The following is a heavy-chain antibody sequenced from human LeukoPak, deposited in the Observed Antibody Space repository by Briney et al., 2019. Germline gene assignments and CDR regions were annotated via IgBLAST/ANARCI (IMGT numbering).Heavy chain of an antibody. CDR2: IYYSGST. Sequence: SETLSLTCTVSGYSISSGYYWGWIRQPPGRGLEWIGYIYYSGSTNYNPSLKSRVTISVDTSKNQFSLMLSSVTAADTAVYYCARPNLRGYSYVVAFDIWGQGTMVTVSS. CDR1: GYSISSGYY. V-gene: IGHV4-38-2*02. J-gene: IGHJ3*02. D-gene: IGHD5-18*01. CDR3: ARPNLRGYSYVVAFDI.